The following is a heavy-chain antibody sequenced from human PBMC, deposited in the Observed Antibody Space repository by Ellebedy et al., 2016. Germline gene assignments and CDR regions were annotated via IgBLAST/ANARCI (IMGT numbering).Heavy chain of an antibody. Sequence: SQTLSLTXXISGDSVSSNSAAWNWIRQSPSRGLEWLGRTYYRSKWYNDYAVSVKSRITINPDTSKNQFSLQLNSVTPEDTAVYYCARDSGTDYDILTGGFDYWGQGTLVTVSS. CDR1: GDSVSSNSAA. J-gene: IGHJ4*02. CDR3: ARDSGTDYDILTGGFDY. D-gene: IGHD3-9*01. V-gene: IGHV6-1*01. CDR2: TYYRSKWYN.